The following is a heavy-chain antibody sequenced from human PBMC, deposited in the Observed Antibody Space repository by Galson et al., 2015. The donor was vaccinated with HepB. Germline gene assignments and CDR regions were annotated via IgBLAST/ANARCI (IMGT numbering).Heavy chain of an antibody. V-gene: IGHV3-7*03. J-gene: IGHJ6*02. CDR1: GFIFSSHR. CDR3: ARGYYGMEV. Sequence: SLRLSCAASGFIFSSHRMNLVRQAPGKGLQWAANIKADGSDKYYVDSVKGRFTISRDNAKNSLYLQMHSLRAEDTAVYYCARGYYGMEVGGQGSTITVSS. CDR2: IKADGSDK.